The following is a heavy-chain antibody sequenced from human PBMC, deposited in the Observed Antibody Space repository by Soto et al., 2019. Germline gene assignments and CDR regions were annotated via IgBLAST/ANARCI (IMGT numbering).Heavy chain of an antibody. CDR1: GYTFTSYA. J-gene: IGHJ6*02. CDR3: ARGQTGTTGYGLDG. D-gene: IGHD1-7*01. Sequence: ASVKVSCKASGYTFTSYAMHWVRQAPGQRLEWMGWINAGNGNTKYSQKFQGRVTITRDTSASTAYMELSSLRSEDTAVYYCARGQTGTTGYGLDGWGQGTTVTVSS. CDR2: INAGNGNT. V-gene: IGHV1-3*01.